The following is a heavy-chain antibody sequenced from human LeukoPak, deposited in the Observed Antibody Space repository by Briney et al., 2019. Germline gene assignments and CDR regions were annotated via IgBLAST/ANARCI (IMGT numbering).Heavy chain of an antibody. V-gene: IGHV4-59*01. Sequence: SETLSLTCTVSGGSISNYHWGWIRQPPGKGLEWIGYIFYSGSTNDNPSLKSRVTISVDTSKNQFSLRLSSVTAADTAVYYCARARNYYDNSGYYYEGDAFDIWGQGAMVTVSS. D-gene: IGHD3-22*01. CDR3: ARARNYYDNSGYYYEGDAFDI. CDR1: GGSISNYH. CDR2: IFYSGST. J-gene: IGHJ3*02.